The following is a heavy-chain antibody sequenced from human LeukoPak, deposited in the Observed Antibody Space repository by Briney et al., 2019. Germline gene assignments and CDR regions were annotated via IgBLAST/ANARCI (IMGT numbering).Heavy chain of an antibody. D-gene: IGHD3-22*01. J-gene: IGHJ3*02. V-gene: IGHV1-2*02. Sequence: ASVKVSCKASGYTFTGYYIHWVRQAPGQGLEWMGWINPNRGVTNYAEKFQGRVTMTRDTSISTAYMELSRLRSDDTAVYYCARDVDHYDSTGTGLVDIWGQGTMVTVSS. CDR1: GYTFTGYY. CDR3: ARDVDHYDSTGTGLVDI. CDR2: INPNRGVT.